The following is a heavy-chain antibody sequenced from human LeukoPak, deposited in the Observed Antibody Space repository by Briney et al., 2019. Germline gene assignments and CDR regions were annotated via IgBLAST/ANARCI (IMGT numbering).Heavy chain of an antibody. Sequence: SETLSLTCTVSGYSISSGYYWGWIRQPPGKGLEWMGSIYHSGSTYYNLSLKSRVTISVDTSKNQFSLKLSSVTAADTAVYYCATDLSRLSIPLDYWGQGALVTVSS. CDR2: IYHSGST. CDR3: ATDLSRLSIPLDY. D-gene: IGHD3-16*02. CDR1: GYSISSGYY. J-gene: IGHJ4*02. V-gene: IGHV4-38-2*02.